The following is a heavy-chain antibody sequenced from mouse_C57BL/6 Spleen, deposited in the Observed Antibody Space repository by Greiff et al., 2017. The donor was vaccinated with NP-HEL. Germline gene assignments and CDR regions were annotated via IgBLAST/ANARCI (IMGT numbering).Heavy chain of an antibody. D-gene: IGHD1-1*01. J-gene: IGHJ2*01. Sequence: QVQLQQSGPGLVQPSQSLSITCTVSGFSLTSYGVHWVRQSPGQGLEWLGVIWSGGSTDYNAALISRLSISKANSKSQVFFKMNSLQADDTAIYYCARNRFYGSLDYWGQGTTLTVSS. CDR2: IWSGGST. CDR3: ARNRFYGSLDY. CDR1: GFSLTSYG. V-gene: IGHV2-2*01.